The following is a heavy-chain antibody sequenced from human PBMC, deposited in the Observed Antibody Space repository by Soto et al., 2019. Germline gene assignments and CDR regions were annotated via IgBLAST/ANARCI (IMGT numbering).Heavy chain of an antibody. J-gene: IGHJ4*02. V-gene: IGHV3-11*06. CDR3: ARVRIAARPYEIDY. Sequence: GGSLRLSCAASGFTFSDYYMSWIRQAPGKGLEWVSYISSSSSYTNYADSVKGRFTISRDNAKNSLYLQMNSLRAEDTAVYYCARVRIAARPYEIDYWGQGTLVTVSS. D-gene: IGHD6-6*01. CDR2: ISSSSSYT. CDR1: GFTFSDYY.